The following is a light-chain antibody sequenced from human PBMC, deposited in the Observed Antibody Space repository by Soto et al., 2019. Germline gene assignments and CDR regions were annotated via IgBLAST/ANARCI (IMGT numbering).Light chain of an antibody. CDR3: QQSSNWPLT. CDR1: QSVGTY. CDR2: DAS. J-gene: IGKJ4*01. Sequence: EIVLTQSPATLSLSPGERATLSCRASQSVGTYLVWYQQKPGQAPRLLIYDASNRATGIPARFSGSGSGTDFTLTISSLEPEDFAVYYCQQSSNWPLTFGGGTKVEIK. V-gene: IGKV3-11*01.